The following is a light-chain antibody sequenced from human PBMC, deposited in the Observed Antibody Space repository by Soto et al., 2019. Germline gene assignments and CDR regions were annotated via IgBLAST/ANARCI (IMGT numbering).Light chain of an antibody. J-gene: IGKJ5*01. V-gene: IGKV1-17*01. CDR3: QQYSSYSPIT. CDR1: QGIRND. CDR2: DAS. Sequence: DIQMTQSPSAVSASVGDRVTITCRASQGIRNDLGWYQQKPGKAPKLLIYDASSLESGVPSRFSGTGSGTEFTLTINGLQPDDFATYYCQQYSSYSPITFGQGTRLEIK.